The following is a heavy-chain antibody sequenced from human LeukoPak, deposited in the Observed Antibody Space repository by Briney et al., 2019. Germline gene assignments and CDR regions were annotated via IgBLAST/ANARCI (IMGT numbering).Heavy chain of an antibody. V-gene: IGHV4-38-2*01. CDR2: IYHSGST. J-gene: IGHJ5*02. D-gene: IGHD3-10*01. Sequence: SETLSLTCAVSGYSISSGYYWGWIRQPPGKGLEWIGSIYHSGSTYYNPSLKSRVTISVDTSKNQFSLKLSSVTAADTAVYYCARLRLLWFGGDGEPGFDPRGQGTLVTVSS. CDR1: GYSISSGYY. CDR3: ARLRLLWFGGDGEPGFDP.